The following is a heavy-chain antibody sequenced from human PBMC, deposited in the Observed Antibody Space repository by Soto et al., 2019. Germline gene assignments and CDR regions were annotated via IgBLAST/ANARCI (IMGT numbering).Heavy chain of an antibody. CDR3: ASSDFWSGYSFDY. J-gene: IGHJ4*02. V-gene: IGHV4-30-4*01. CDR2: IYYSGST. Sequence: QVQLQESGPGLVKPSQTLSLTCTVSGGSISSGDYYWSWIRQPPGKGLEWIGYIYYSGSTYYNPFLKSRVTISVDTSKNQFSLKLSSVTAADTAVYYCASSDFWSGYSFDYWGQGTLVTVSS. D-gene: IGHD3-3*01. CDR1: GGSISSGDYY.